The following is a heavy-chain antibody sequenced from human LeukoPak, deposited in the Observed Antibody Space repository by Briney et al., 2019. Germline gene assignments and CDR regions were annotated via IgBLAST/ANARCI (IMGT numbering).Heavy chain of an antibody. CDR2: IYHSGNT. CDR3: AREGKYSSGWYMDY. CDR1: GYSISSGYY. V-gene: IGHV4-38-2*02. D-gene: IGHD6-19*01. J-gene: IGHJ4*02. Sequence: SETLSLTCTVSGYSISSGYYWGWIRQPPGKGLEWIGSIYHSGNTYYNPSLKSRVTISVDTSKNQFSLKLTSVTAADTAVYYCAREGKYSSGWYMDYWGQGTLVTVSS.